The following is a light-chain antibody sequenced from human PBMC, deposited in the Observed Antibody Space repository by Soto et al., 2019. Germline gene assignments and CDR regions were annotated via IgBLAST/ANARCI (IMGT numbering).Light chain of an antibody. J-gene: IGKJ2*01. CDR3: QQYHNWPPQYT. CDR1: QSVASN. CDR2: GAS. Sequence: EIVMTQSPASLSVSPGDGATLSCRASQSVASNVAWYQQKPGQGPRILIHGASTRAAGVPARFSGSGSGTDFTFTISSVQSEDFAVYYCQQYHNWPPQYTFGQGTKLQIK. V-gene: IGKV3-15*01.